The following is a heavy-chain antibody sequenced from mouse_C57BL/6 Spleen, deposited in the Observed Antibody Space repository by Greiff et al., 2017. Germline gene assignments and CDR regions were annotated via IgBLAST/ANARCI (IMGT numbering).Heavy chain of an antibody. Sequence: QVQLKESGAELVRPGASVKLSCKASGYTFTDYYINWVKQRPGQGLEWIARIYPGSGNTYYNEKFKGKATLTAEKSSSTAYMQLSSLTSEGSAVYFCARDYYGSSYEGYYYAMDYWGQGTSVTVSS. J-gene: IGHJ4*01. CDR1: GYTFTDYY. D-gene: IGHD1-1*01. CDR2: IYPGSGNT. CDR3: ARDYYGSSYEGYYYAMDY. V-gene: IGHV1-76*01.